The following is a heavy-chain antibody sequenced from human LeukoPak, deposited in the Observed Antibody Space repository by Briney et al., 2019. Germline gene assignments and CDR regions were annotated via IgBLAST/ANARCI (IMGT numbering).Heavy chain of an antibody. CDR3: AREGVVGATTS. CDR1: GFTFSSYG. D-gene: IGHD1-26*01. CDR2: ISYDGSNK. V-gene: IGHV3-30*03. J-gene: IGHJ4*02. Sequence: GRSLRLSCAASGFTFSSYGMHWVRQAPGKGLEWVAVISYDGSNKYYADSVKGRFTISRDNSKNTLDLQMNSLRAEDTAVYYCAREGVVGATTSWGQGTLVTVSS.